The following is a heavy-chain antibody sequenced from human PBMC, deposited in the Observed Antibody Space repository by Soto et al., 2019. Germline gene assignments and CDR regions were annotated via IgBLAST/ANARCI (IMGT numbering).Heavy chain of an antibody. V-gene: IGHV1-18*01. CDR3: ARAGDYDFWSGYYSTPYYYYGMDV. CDR1: GYTFTSYG. D-gene: IGHD3-3*01. CDR2: ISAYNGNT. Sequence: ASVKVSCKASGYTFTSYGISWVRQAPGQGLEWMGWISAYNGNTNYAQKLQGRVTMTTDTSTSTAYMELRSLRSDDTAVYYCARAGDYDFWSGYYSTPYYYYGMDVWRQGTTVTVSS. J-gene: IGHJ6*02.